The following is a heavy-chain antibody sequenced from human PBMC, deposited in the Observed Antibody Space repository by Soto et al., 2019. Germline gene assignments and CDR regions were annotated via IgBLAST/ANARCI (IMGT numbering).Heavy chain of an antibody. CDR2: VYHSGST. J-gene: IGHJ4*02. CDR3: ASTSTSGTRFDY. D-gene: IGHD1-1*01. Sequence: QVQLQESGPGLVKPSGTLSLTCAVSGGSISTSNWWSWVRQPPGKGLGWIGEVYHSGSTNYNPSFKGRVAMSVDKSKMKFSLKLNSVTAADTALYSCASTSTSGTRFDYWCQGSLVTVSS. V-gene: IGHV4-4*02. CDR1: GGSISTSNW.